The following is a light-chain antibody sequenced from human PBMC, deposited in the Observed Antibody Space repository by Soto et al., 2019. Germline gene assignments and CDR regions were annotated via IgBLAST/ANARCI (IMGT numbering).Light chain of an antibody. J-gene: IGKJ2*01. Sequence: DIQMTQSPSTLSASVGDRVTITCRASQSISSWLAWYQQKPGKAPKLLIYKASSLESGVPSRFSGSGSGTEFTLTISSLQPDYFATYYRQQYNSYSTFGQGTKLEIK. CDR1: QSISSW. CDR3: QQYNSYST. CDR2: KAS. V-gene: IGKV1-5*03.